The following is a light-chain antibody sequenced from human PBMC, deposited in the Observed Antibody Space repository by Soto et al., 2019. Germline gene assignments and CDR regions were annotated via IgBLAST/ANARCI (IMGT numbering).Light chain of an antibody. J-gene: IGLJ2*01. CDR3: FSYTXXTXXVV. V-gene: IGLV2-14*01. CDR1: SSDVGGYNY. Sequence: QSALTQPASVSGSPGQSITISCTGPSSDVGGYNYVSWYQQHPGKAPKLMIYDVSNRPSGVSNRFSGSKSGNTASLTISGXXXEDEXDYYCFSYTXXTXXVVFGGGT. CDR2: DVS.